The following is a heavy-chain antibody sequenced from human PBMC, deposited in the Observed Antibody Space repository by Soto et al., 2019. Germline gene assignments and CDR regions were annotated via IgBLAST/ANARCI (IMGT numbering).Heavy chain of an antibody. V-gene: IGHV1-46*01. J-gene: IGHJ6*02. CDR1: GYTFTSYY. CDR2: INPSGGST. CDR3: ARAQGYDFWSGYYYYYGMDV. Sequence: ASVKVSCKASGYTFTSYYMHWVRQAPGQGLEWMGIINPSGGSTSYAQKFQGRVTMTRDTSTSTVYMELSSLRSEDTAVYYCARAQGYDFWSGYYYYYGMDVWGQGTTVTVSS. D-gene: IGHD3-3*01.